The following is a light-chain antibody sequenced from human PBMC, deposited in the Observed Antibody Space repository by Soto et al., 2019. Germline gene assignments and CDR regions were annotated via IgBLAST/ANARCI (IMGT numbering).Light chain of an antibody. Sequence: EIVLTQSPGTLSLSPGERATLSGRASQSVSSSYLARYPQKPGQAPSLLIQGASIRATGIPDRFSGSGSGTDFTLTISRLEPEAFAVYYCQQYGSSLFTFGPGTRVDIK. V-gene: IGKV3-20*01. CDR3: QQYGSSLFT. CDR2: GAS. J-gene: IGKJ3*01. CDR1: QSVSSSY.